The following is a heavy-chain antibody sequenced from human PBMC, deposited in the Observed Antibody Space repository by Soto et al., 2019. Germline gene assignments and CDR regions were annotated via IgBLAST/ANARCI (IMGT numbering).Heavy chain of an antibody. CDR1: GGSFSGYY. Sequence: SETLSLTCAVYGGSFSGYYWSWIRQPPGKGLEWIGEINHSGSTNYNPSLKSRVTISIDTSKNQFSLKLSSVTAADTAVYYCARDPRVRGVTENYFDYWGQGTLVTVSS. CDR2: INHSGST. CDR3: ARDPRVRGVTENYFDY. J-gene: IGHJ4*02. D-gene: IGHD3-10*01. V-gene: IGHV4-34*01.